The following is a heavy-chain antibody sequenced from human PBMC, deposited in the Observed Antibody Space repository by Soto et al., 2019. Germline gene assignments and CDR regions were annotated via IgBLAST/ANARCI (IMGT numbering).Heavy chain of an antibody. J-gene: IGHJ4*02. D-gene: IGHD3-22*01. CDR3: ARIKIYYGSSAPFDY. V-gene: IGHV1-2*02. Sequence: ASVKVSCKASGYTFTGYYMHWVRKAPGQGLEWMGWINPNNGDTKYAQKFQGRATMTRDTSINTASMELGRLRSDDTAVYSCARIKIYYGSSAPFDYWGQGTLVTVSS. CDR1: GYTFTGYY. CDR2: INPNNGDT.